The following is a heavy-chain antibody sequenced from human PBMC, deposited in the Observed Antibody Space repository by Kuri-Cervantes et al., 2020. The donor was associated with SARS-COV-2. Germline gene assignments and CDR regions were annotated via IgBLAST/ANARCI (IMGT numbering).Heavy chain of an antibody. Sequence: GESLKISCAASGFTFSSYAMHWVRQAPGKGLEWVAVISYDGSNKYYADSVKGRFTISRDNSKNTLYLQMNSLRAEDTAVYYCANPQRVMNWGQGTLVTVYS. CDR2: ISYDGSNK. J-gene: IGHJ4*02. CDR3: ANPQRVMN. V-gene: IGHV3-30-3*01. CDR1: GFTFSSYA. D-gene: IGHD2-21*01.